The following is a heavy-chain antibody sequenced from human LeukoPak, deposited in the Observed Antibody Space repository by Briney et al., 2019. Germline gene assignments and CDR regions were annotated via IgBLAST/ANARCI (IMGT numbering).Heavy chain of an antibody. D-gene: IGHD6-19*01. Sequence: ASVKVSCKASGGTFSSYAISWVRQAPGQGLEWMGGIIPIFGTANYAQKFQGRVTITADESTSTAYMELSSLRSEDTAVYYCAGAVAGTPVHFDYWGQGTLVTVSS. J-gene: IGHJ4*02. CDR2: IIPIFGTA. CDR1: GGTFSSYA. CDR3: AGAVAGTPVHFDY. V-gene: IGHV1-69*01.